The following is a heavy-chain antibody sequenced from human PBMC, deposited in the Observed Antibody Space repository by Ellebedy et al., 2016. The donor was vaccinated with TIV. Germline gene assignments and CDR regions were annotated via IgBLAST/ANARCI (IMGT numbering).Heavy chain of an antibody. J-gene: IGHJ4*02. D-gene: IGHD3-22*01. V-gene: IGHV3-23*01. CDR1: GFTFSSYA. Sequence: GESLKISCTASGFTFSSYAMSWVRQAPGKGLEWVSGISYSGSSTYYADAVKGRFTIPRDNSKNTLYLQMDSLRAEDTAVYYCAKPPVGFYYESVSSHPSEFDHWGQGTLVTVSS. CDR3: AKPPVGFYYESVSSHPSEFDH. CDR2: ISYSGSST.